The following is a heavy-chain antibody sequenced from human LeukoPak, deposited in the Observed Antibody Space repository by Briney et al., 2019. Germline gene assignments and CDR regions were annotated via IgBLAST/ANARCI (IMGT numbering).Heavy chain of an antibody. CDR1: GFTFSSYA. Sequence: GGSLRLSCAASGFTFSSYAMHWVRQAPGKGLEWVAVISYDGSNKYYADSVKGRFTISRDNSKNTLYLQMNSLRAEDTAVYYCATYCSSTSCPHRRAFDIWGQGTMVTVSS. CDR2: ISYDGSNK. D-gene: IGHD2-2*01. J-gene: IGHJ3*02. V-gene: IGHV3-30-3*01. CDR3: ATYCSSTSCPHRRAFDI.